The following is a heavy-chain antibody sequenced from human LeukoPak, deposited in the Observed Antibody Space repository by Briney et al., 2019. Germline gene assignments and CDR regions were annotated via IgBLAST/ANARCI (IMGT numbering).Heavy chain of an antibody. CDR2: MSYDGSNK. CDR1: GFTFSSYA. V-gene: IGHV3-30-3*01. Sequence: PWRSLTLSCAASGFTFSSYAMHWVRQAPGKGLERVAVMSYDGSNKYYADSVKGRFTISRDNSKNTLYLQMNSLRAEDTAVYYCARGPNYYYYYYGMDVWGQGTTVTVSS. CDR3: ARGPNYYYYYYGMDV. J-gene: IGHJ6*02.